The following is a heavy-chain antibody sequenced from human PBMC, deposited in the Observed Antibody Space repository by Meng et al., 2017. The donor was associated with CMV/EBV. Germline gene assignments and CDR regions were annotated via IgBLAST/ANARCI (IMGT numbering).Heavy chain of an antibody. Sequence: EVQLVASGGGLVKPGGSLRLSCAASGFTFSSYSMNWVRQAPGKGLEWVSSISSSSSYIYYADSVKGRFTISRDNAKNSLYLQMNSLRAEDTAVYYCARDGGSRGYYFDYWGQGTLVTVSS. V-gene: IGHV3-21*01. J-gene: IGHJ4*02. CDR1: GFTFSSYS. D-gene: IGHD1-26*01. CDR3: ARDGGSRGYYFDY. CDR2: ISSSSSYI.